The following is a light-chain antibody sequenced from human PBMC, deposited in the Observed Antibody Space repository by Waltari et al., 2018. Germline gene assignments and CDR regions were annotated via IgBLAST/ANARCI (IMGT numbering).Light chain of an antibody. J-gene: IGLJ2*01. Sequence: QSALTQPASVSGSPGQSITVSCIGSSSDIGTYNLVSWFQQHPGKAPKLLIFEVDQRPSGVSDRFSASKTGNTASLTVSGLQTEDEADYYCCSYSILRSLVFGGGTRVTV. CDR3: CSYSILRSLV. CDR2: EVD. CDR1: SSDIGTYNL. V-gene: IGLV2-23*02.